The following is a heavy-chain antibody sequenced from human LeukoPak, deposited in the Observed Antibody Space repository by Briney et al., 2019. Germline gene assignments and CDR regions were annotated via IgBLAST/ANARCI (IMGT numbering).Heavy chain of an antibody. CDR1: GYTFADYY. CDR3: ARGSQGYSYGFWGFDP. D-gene: IGHD5-18*01. J-gene: IGHJ5*02. CDR2: INPKSGGT. Sequence: ASVKVSCQASGYTFADYYIHWVRQAPGQGLEWMGWINPKSGGTNYAQKFQGRVTLTRDTPITTAYMELSRLRSDDTAVYYCARGSQGYSYGFWGFDPWGQGTLVTVSS. V-gene: IGHV1-2*02.